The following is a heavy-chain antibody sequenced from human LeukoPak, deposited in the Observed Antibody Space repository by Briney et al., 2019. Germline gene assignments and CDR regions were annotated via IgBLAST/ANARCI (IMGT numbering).Heavy chain of an antibody. CDR1: GFTVSSNY. Sequence: GGSLRLSCAASGFTVSSNYMSWVRQAPGKGLEWVSVIYSGGTTYYADSMKGRFTISRDNSKNTLYLQMNSLRAEDTAVYYCASPAVADGRRYFDYWGQGTLVTVSS. CDR2: IYSGGTT. J-gene: IGHJ4*02. V-gene: IGHV3-53*01. D-gene: IGHD6-19*01. CDR3: ASPAVADGRRYFDY.